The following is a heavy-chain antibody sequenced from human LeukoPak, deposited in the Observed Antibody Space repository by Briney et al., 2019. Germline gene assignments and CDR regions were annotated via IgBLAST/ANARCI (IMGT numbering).Heavy chain of an antibody. CDR1: GFTFSSYW. CDR2: IKQDGSEK. D-gene: IGHD6-19*01. Sequence: GGSLRLSCAASGFTFSSYWMSWVRQAPGKGLEWVANIKQDGSEKYYVDSVKGRFTISRDNAKNSLYLQTNSLRAEDTAVYYCARASYSSGWYRLTLYFDYWGQGTLVTVSS. J-gene: IGHJ4*02. V-gene: IGHV3-7*04. CDR3: ARASYSSGWYRLTLYFDY.